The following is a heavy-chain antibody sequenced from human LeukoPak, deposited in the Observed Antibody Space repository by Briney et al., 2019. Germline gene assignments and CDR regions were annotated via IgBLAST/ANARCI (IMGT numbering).Heavy chain of an antibody. D-gene: IGHD3-10*01. Sequence: SETLSLTCTVSGGSISSGGSYWSWIRQHPGKGLEWIGYIYYSGSTYYNPSLKSRVTISVDTSKNQFSLKLSSVTAADTAVYYCATVTRDAFDIWGQGTMVTVSS. V-gene: IGHV4-31*03. J-gene: IGHJ3*02. CDR1: GGSISSGGSY. CDR2: IYYSGST. CDR3: ATVTRDAFDI.